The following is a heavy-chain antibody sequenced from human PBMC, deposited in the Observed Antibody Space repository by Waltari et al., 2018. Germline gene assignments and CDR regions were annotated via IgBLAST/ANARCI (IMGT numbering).Heavy chain of an antibody. Sequence: EVQLVESGGGFVQPGGSLKLSCAASGFTCIGSAMPWVRRASGKGLEWVGRIRSKANSYAIAYAASVKGRFTISRDDSKNTAYLQTNSLKTEDTAVYYCTRTTVTSPFDYWGQGTLVTVSS. CDR2: IRSKANSYAI. CDR3: TRTTVTSPFDY. V-gene: IGHV3-73*01. D-gene: IGHD4-17*01. CDR1: GFTCIGSA. J-gene: IGHJ4*02.